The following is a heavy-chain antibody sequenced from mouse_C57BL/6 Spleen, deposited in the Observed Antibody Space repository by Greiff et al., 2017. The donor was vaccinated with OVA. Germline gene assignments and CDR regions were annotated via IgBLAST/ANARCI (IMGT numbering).Heavy chain of an antibody. CDR1: GYPFTSYW. CDR2: IDPSDSYT. D-gene: IGHD2-2*01. V-gene: IGHV1-69*01. Sequence: QVQLQQPGAELVMPGASVKLSCKASGYPFTSYWMHWVKQRPGQGLEWIGEIDPSDSYTNYNQKFKGKSTLTVDKSSSTAYMQLSSLTSEDSAVYYCARPYGYDEAWFAYWGQGTLVTVSA. CDR3: ARPYGYDEAWFAY. J-gene: IGHJ3*01.